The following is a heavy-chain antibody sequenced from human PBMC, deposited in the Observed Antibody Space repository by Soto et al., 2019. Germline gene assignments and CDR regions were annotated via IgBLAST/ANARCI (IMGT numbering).Heavy chain of an antibody. Sequence: ALRLSCAAPRFTFSNYAMHWVRQAPGKGLEWVAGISYDGSNKYYADSVEGRFTISRDNSKNTLYLQMNSLRAEDTAVYYCARDFDFQRYYFYFWSQGTLVPVSS. V-gene: IGHV3-30-3*01. J-gene: IGHJ4*02. CDR1: RFTFSNYA. CDR3: ARDFDFQRYYFYF. CDR2: ISYDGSNK. D-gene: IGHD3-9*01.